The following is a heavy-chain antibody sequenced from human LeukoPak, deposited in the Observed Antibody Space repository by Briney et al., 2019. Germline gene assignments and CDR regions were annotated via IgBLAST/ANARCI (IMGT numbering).Heavy chain of an antibody. CDR3: ARELFGSGSCPDY. CDR2: TWYYGSNK. D-gene: IGHD3-10*01. Sequence: GGSLRLSCAASGLTFNPIHWLRQAPGKGLEWVALTWYYGSNKYYADSVKGRFTISIDNSKNMVYLHMNSLRADDTAVYYCARELFGSGSCPDYWGQGTLVTVSS. CDR1: GLTFNP. V-gene: IGHV3-33*01. J-gene: IGHJ4*02.